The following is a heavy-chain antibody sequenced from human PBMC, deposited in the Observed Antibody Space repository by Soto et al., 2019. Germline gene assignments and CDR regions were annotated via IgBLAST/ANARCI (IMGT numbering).Heavy chain of an antibody. CDR1: GYTFTSYG. V-gene: IGHV1-18*01. J-gene: IGHJ5*02. CDR2: ISAYNGNT. D-gene: IGHD2-2*01. CDR3: ARGGRDIVLVPANWFDP. Sequence: ASVKVSCKASGYTFTSYGICWVRQAPGQGLEWMGWISAYNGNTNYAQKLQGRVTMTTDTSTSTAYMELRSLRSDDTAVYYCARGGRDIVLVPANWFDPWGQGTLVTVSS.